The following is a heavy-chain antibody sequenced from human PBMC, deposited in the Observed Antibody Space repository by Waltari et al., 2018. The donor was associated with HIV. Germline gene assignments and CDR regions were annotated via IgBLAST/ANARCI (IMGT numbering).Heavy chain of an antibody. J-gene: IGHJ6*02. V-gene: IGHV3-13*01. CDR1: GATARGHS. CDR2: LAQEGEA. CDR3: ARGHRGRYYDSHYYRGRDV. Sequence: EVHFLAPDHVLVQPCTYLSLSVLAPGATARGHSIPDVWQGRGKGLEWLLVLAQEGEAEYVASVKCRFTVSRATVNNSWSLQMSGLRVGDTATDFCARGHRGRYYDSHYYRGRDVWGQGTLVTVSS. D-gene: IGHD3-9*01.